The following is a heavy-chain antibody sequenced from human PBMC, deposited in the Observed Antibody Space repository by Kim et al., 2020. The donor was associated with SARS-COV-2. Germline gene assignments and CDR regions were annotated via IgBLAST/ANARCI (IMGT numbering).Heavy chain of an antibody. CDR2: ISYDGSNK. CDR1: GFTFSSYA. Sequence: GGSLRLSCAASGFTFSSYAMHWVRQAPGKGLEWVAVISYDGSNKYYADSVKGRFTISRDNSKNTLYLQMNSLRAEDTAVYYCARVFGCSSTSCHDAFDIWGQGTMVTVSS. J-gene: IGHJ3*02. V-gene: IGHV3-30-3*01. D-gene: IGHD2-2*01. CDR3: ARVFGCSSTSCHDAFDI.